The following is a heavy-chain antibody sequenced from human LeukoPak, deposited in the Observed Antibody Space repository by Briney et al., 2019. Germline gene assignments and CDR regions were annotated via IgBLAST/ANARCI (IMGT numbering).Heavy chain of an antibody. V-gene: IGHV1-46*01. CDR2: INPSGGST. CDR1: GYTFTSYY. D-gene: IGHD3-10*01. J-gene: IGHJ2*01. Sequence: ASVKVSCKVSGYTFTSYYMHWVRQAPGQGLEWMGIINPSGGSTSYTQKFQGRVTMTRDTSTSTVYMELSSLRSEDTAVYYCARGVRNGELFRSWEVDLWGRGTLVTVSS. CDR3: ARGVRNGELFRSWEVDL.